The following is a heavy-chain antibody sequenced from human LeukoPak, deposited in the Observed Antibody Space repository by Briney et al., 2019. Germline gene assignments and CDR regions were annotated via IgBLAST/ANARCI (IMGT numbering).Heavy chain of an antibody. Sequence: ASVKVPCKASGYTFTSYDINWVRQATGQGLEWTGWMNPNSGNTGYAQKFQGRVTITRNTSISTAYMELSSLRSEDTAVYYCASDLSSSWSNYWGQGTLVTVSS. D-gene: IGHD6-13*01. V-gene: IGHV1-8*03. CDR1: GYTFTSYD. J-gene: IGHJ4*02. CDR2: MNPNSGNT. CDR3: ASDLSSSWSNY.